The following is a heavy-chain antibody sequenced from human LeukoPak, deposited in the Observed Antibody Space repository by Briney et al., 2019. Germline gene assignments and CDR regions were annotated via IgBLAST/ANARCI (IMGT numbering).Heavy chain of an antibody. D-gene: IGHD2-15*01. CDR3: ARDIDLTYGMDV. CDR2: IYYTGTT. V-gene: IGHV4-59*01. J-gene: IGHJ6*02. Sequence: SETLSLTCSVSGGSISSNYWSWIRQPPGKGLEWMGYIYYTGTTHYNPSLEGRVTISLDASKTQFSLRLTSVTAADTAIYYCARDIDLTYGMDVWGQGTTVTVSS. CDR1: GGSISSNY.